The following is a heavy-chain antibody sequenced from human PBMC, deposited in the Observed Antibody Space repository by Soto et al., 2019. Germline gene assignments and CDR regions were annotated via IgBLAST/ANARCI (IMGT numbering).Heavy chain of an antibody. Sequence: ASVKVSCKASGYTFTSYAMHWVRQAPGQRLEWMGWINAGNGNTKYSQKFQGRVTITRDTSASTAYMELSSLRSEDTAVYYCARGLLWFGKGNWFDPWGQGTLVTVSS. V-gene: IGHV1-3*01. CDR3: ARGLLWFGKGNWFDP. D-gene: IGHD3-10*01. CDR1: GYTFTSYA. CDR2: INAGNGNT. J-gene: IGHJ5*02.